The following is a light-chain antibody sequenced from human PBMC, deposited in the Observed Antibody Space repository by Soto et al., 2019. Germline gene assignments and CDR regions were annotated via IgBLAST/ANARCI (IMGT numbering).Light chain of an antibody. J-gene: IGKJ3*01. CDR3: QHYNSYSAFS. V-gene: IGKV1-5*03. Sequence: DIQMTQSPSTLSASIGDRVTITCRASQSINSWLAWYQQKPGKAPKLLIYKASTLESGVPSRFSGSGSGTEFTLTISCLQPDDFATYDCQHYNSYSAFSFGPGTKVDIK. CDR2: KAS. CDR1: QSINSW.